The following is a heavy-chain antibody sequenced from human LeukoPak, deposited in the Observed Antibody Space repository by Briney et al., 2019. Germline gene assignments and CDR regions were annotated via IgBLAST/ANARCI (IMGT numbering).Heavy chain of an antibody. V-gene: IGHV3-11*01. CDR3: AREKDIVVVVAATRYGYYFDY. CDR1: GFTFSDYY. J-gene: IGHJ4*02. Sequence: GGSLRLSCAASGFTFSDYYMSWIRQAPGKGLEWVSYISSSGSTIYYADSVKGRFTISRDNAKNSLYLQMNSLRAEDTAVYYCAREKDIVVVVAATRYGYYFDYWGQGTLVTVSS. D-gene: IGHD2-15*01. CDR2: ISSSGSTI.